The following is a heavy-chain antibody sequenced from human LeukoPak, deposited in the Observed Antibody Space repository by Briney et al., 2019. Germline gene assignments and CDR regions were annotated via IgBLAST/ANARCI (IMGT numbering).Heavy chain of an antibody. D-gene: IGHD6-6*01. CDR2: VYASGNT. V-gene: IGHV3-53*01. J-gene: IGHJ4*02. CDR1: GFSIMSNY. Sequence: PGGSLRLSCAASGFSIMSNYMSWVRQAPGKGLEWVSIVYASGNTYYSDSVKGRFTISRDNSKNTLYLQMNSLRAEDTAVYYCAREDLVLHYFDYWGQGTLVTVSS. CDR3: AREDLVLHYFDY.